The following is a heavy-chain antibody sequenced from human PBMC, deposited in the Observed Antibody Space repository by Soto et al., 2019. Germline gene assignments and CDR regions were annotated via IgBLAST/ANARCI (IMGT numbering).Heavy chain of an antibody. J-gene: IGHJ4*02. D-gene: IGHD2-15*01. CDR1: GFTFSSYA. V-gene: IGHV3-23*01. CDR2: ISGSGGST. CDR3: ASRYCSGGTCYSVY. Sequence: EVQLLESGGDLVQPGGSLRLSCAASGFTFSSYAMNWVRQAPGKGLEWVSTISGSGGSTYYADSVKGRFTISRDNSKSTRYLQMNSLRAEDTAVYYCASRYCSGGTCYSVYWGQGTLVTVSS.